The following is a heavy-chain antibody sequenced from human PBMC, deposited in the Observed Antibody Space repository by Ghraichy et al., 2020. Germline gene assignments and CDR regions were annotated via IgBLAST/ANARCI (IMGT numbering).Heavy chain of an antibody. Sequence: TLSLTCAASGFTFGSYWMSWVRQAPGKGLEWVADIKHDGSKKYYVDSMKGRFTISRDNAKNSLFLQMNSLTAEDTAVYYCARDPGYCRTSTCYAEGGWFDPWGQGTLVTVSS. V-gene: IGHV3-7*03. D-gene: IGHD2-2*01. CDR2: IKHDGSKK. CDR1: GFTFGSYW. CDR3: ARDPGYCRTSTCYAEGGWFDP. J-gene: IGHJ5*02.